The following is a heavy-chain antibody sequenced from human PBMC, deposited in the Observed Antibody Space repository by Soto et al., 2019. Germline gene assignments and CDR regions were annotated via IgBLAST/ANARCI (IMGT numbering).Heavy chain of an antibody. D-gene: IGHD2-15*01. CDR1: GGSISSSSYY. J-gene: IGHJ4*02. V-gene: IGHV4-39*01. Sequence: QLQLQESGPGLVKPSETLSLTCTVSGGSISSSSYYWGWIRQPPGKGLEWIGSIYYSGSTSYKPPLTGPITIPVDTAKNRLSLTLRSVTAADTAVYYCARRGSSTLSGYWGQETLVTVSS. CDR2: IYYSGST. CDR3: ARRGSSTLSGY.